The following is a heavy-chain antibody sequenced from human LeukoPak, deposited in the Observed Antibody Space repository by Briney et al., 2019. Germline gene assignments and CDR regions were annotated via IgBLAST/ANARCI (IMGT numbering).Heavy chain of an antibody. CDR1: GFTFSSYT. CDR2: ISGRTGDT. V-gene: IGHV3-23*01. Sequence: PGGSLRLSCAASGFTFSSYTMRWVRQAPGKGLEWVSSISGRTGDTYYADSVKGRFTISRDISKNTLYLQMNTLRAEDTAVYYCAKGSAYADFWGQGTLVTVSS. CDR3: AKGSAYADF. J-gene: IGHJ4*02. D-gene: IGHD3-3*01.